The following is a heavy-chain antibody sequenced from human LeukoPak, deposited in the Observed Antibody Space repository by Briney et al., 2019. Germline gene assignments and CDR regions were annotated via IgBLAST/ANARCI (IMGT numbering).Heavy chain of an antibody. J-gene: IGHJ6*02. CDR1: GGSISSYY. D-gene: IGHD3-10*01. Sequence: KSSETLSLTCTVSGGSISSYYWSWIRQPPGKGLEWIGYIYYSGSTNYNPSLKSRVTISVDTSKNQFSPKLSSVTAADTAVYYCAREVAAMVRGIGMDVWGQGTTVTVSS. CDR2: IYYSGST. CDR3: AREVAAMVRGIGMDV. V-gene: IGHV4-59*01.